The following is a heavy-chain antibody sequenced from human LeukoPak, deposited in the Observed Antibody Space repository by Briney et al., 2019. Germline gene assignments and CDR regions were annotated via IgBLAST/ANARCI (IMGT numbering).Heavy chain of an antibody. CDR2: IYHSGST. V-gene: IGHV4-30-2*01. CDR1: GGSISSGGYS. CDR3: ARGLLWFGEMWYLDL. D-gene: IGHD3-10*01. Sequence: PSQTLSLTCAVSGGSISSGGYSWSWVRQPPGEGLEWVGYIYHSGSTYYNPSLQSRVTISLDRSKNQFSLKLSSMTAADTAVYYCARGLLWFGEMWYLDLWGRGTLVTVSS. J-gene: IGHJ2*01.